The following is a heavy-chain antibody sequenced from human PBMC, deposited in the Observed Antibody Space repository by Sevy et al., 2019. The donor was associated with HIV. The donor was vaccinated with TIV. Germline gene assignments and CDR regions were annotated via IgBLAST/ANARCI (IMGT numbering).Heavy chain of an antibody. J-gene: IGHJ4*01. Sequence: SETLSLTWTVSGGSISGGNYFWSWIRQSPGKGLEWIGYIHYSGTTNYNPSLKSRVTISVDTSKNQFSLKLRSVTAADTAVYYCARDSGNSPYYFDYWGQGTLVTVSS. CDR1: GGSISGGNYF. V-gene: IGHV4-61*01. D-gene: IGHD1-26*01. CDR3: ARDSGNSPYYFDY. CDR2: IHYSGTT.